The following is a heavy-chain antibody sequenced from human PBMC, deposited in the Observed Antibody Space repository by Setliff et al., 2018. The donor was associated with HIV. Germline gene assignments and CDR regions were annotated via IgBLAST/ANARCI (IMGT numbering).Heavy chain of an antibody. CDR2: IIPMLGIT. J-gene: IGHJ3*02. CDR1: GGTFSSYA. CDR3: ASSFGGNSLRHEAAFDI. V-gene: IGHV1-69*10. D-gene: IGHD2-21*02. Sequence: SVKVSCKATGGTFSSYAMSWVRQAPGQGLEWMGAIIPMLGITNYAQKFQGRVTMIAGKSTGTAYMDLSSLTSDDTAVYYCASSFGGNSLRHEAAFDIWGPGTMVTVSS.